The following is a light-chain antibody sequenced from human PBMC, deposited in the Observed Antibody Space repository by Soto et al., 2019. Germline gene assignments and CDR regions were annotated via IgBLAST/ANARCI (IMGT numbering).Light chain of an antibody. CDR3: QHYGRSPWT. Sequence: EIVLTQSPGTLSLSPGERATLSCRASQSVSSSYFAWYQQKPGQAPRLLIYGTSIRATGIPDRFSGSESGTDFTLTISRLEPEDFAVYYCQHYGRSPWTFGQGTKVEIK. J-gene: IGKJ1*01. V-gene: IGKV3-20*01. CDR1: QSVSSSY. CDR2: GTS.